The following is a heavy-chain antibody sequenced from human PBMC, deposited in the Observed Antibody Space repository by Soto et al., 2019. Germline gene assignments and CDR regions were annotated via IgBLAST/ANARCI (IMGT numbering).Heavy chain of an antibody. CDR2: MNPNSGNT. CDR3: ARALYYCSGGSCYSYYYYMDV. V-gene: IGHV1-8*01. Sequence: GASVQVSCKASGYTFTSYDINWVRQATGQGLEWMGWMNPNSGNTGYAQKFQGRVTMTRNTSISTAYMELSSLRSEDTAVYYCARALYYCSGGSCYSYYYYMDVWGKGTTVTVSS. D-gene: IGHD2-15*01. CDR1: GYTFTSYD. J-gene: IGHJ6*03.